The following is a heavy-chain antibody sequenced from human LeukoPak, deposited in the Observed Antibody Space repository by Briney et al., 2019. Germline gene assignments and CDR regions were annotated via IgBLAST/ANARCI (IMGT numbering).Heavy chain of an antibody. D-gene: IGHD5-24*01. CDR2: TSGSGSST. CDR3: AKRDGYNSNPLKD. Sequence: GGSLRLSCAASGFIFISYAMCWVRQGPGKGLEWVSATSGSGSSTYYADSVKGRFTISIDNSKNTLYLQMNSLRAEDTALYYCAKRDGYNSNPLKDWGQGTLVTVSS. CDR1: GFIFISYA. J-gene: IGHJ4*02. V-gene: IGHV3-23*01.